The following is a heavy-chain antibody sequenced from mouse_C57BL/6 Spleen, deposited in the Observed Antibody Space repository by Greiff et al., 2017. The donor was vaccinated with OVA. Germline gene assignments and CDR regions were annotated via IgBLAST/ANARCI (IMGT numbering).Heavy chain of an antibody. D-gene: IGHD1-1*01. CDR3: ARLGNYGSSYGYFDV. Sequence: QVQLQQSGAELARPGASVKMSCKASGYTFTSYTLHWVKQRPGQGLEWIGYINPSSGYTKYNQKFKDKATLTADKSSSTAYMQLSIPTSEDSAVYYCARLGNYGSSYGYFDVWGTGTTVTVSS. CDR1: GYTFTSYT. CDR2: INPSSGYT. J-gene: IGHJ1*03. V-gene: IGHV1-4*01.